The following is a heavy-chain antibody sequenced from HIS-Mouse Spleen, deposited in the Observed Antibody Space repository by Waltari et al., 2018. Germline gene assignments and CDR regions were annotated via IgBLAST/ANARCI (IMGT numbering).Heavy chain of an antibody. CDR3: ARDFHDFWSGYYGGDKKHDAFDI. V-gene: IGHV4-4*07. CDR2: IYTRGGT. J-gene: IGHJ3*02. CDR1: GGSISSYY. D-gene: IGHD3-3*01. Sequence: QVQLQESGPGLVKPSETLSLTCTVSGGSISSYYWSGIRQPAGKGREWIGRIYTRGGTNYTPYLKSRVTMSVDTSKNQFSLKLSSVTAADTAVYYCARDFHDFWSGYYGGDKKHDAFDIWGQGTMVTVSS.